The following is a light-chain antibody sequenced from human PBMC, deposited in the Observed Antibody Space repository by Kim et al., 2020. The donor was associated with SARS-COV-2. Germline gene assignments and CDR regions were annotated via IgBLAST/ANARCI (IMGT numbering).Light chain of an antibody. CDR2: WAS. V-gene: IGKV4-1*01. CDR3: QQYYSPPLT. Sequence: DIVMTQSPDSLAVSLGERATINCKSSQTIFSSSSNKNYLAWYQRKPGQPPMLLIYWASTRESGVSDRFSGSGSGTNFTLTISSLQAEDLATYYCQQYYSPPLTFGGGTKLE. J-gene: IGKJ4*01. CDR1: QTIFSSSSNKNY.